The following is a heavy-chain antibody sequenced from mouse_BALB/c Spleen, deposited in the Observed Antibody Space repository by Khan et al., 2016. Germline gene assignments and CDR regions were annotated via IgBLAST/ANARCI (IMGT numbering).Heavy chain of an antibody. D-gene: IGHD1-1*01. CDR3: TRHYYGSSFWFAY. CDR1: EYEFPSHD. CDR2: INSAGNDT. Sequence: EVKLEESGGGLVQPGESLKLSCESNEYEFPSHDMSWVRKTPEKRLELVAAINSAGNDTYYPDTMERRFIISRDNTKKTLYLQINSLRSENTASYYCTRHYYGSSFWFAYWGQGTLVTVSA. J-gene: IGHJ3*01. V-gene: IGHV5-2*03.